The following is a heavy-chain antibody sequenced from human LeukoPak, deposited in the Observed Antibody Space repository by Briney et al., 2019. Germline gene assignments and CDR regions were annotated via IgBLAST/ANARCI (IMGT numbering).Heavy chain of an antibody. V-gene: IGHV4-4*07. CDR3: ARDRGYCSSTSCSPFDY. J-gene: IGHJ4*02. D-gene: IGHD2-2*01. CDR2: IYTSGST. Sequence: SETLSLTCTVSGGSISSYYWSWIRQPAGKGLEWIGRIYTSGSTNYNPCLKSRVTMSVDTSKNQFSLKLSSVTAADTAVYYCARDRGYCSSTSCSPFDYWGQGTLVTVSS. CDR1: GGSISSYY.